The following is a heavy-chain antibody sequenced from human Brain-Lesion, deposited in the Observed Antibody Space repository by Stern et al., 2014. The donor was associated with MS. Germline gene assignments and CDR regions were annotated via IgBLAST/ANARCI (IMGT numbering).Heavy chain of an antibody. CDR1: GYTFTGYY. CDR3: ATYYYDSTGYNDF. J-gene: IGHJ4*02. D-gene: IGHD3-22*01. Sequence: QVQLQESGAEVKKPGASVKGSCKASGYTFTGYYMHWVRQAPGQGLEWMGWINPKSGGPNCAQKFQGWVTMTRDTSINTAYMELSRLRSDDTAVYYCATYYYDSTGYNDFWGQGTLVTVSS. V-gene: IGHV1-2*04. CDR2: INPKSGGP.